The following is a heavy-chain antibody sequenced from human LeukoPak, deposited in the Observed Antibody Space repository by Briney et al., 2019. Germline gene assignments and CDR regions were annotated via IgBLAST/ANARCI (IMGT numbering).Heavy chain of an antibody. Sequence: TGGSLRLSCAASGFTFSSHSMNWVRQAPGKGLEWVSSISSSSSNIYYADSVKGRFTISRDNAKNSLYLQMNSLRVEDTAVYYCARCTTGRTFGSLREIKRSREIDYWGQGTLVTVSS. CDR1: GFTFSSHS. J-gene: IGHJ4*02. CDR3: ARCTTGRTFGSLREIKRSREIDY. CDR2: ISSSSSNI. D-gene: IGHD1-1*01. V-gene: IGHV3-21*01.